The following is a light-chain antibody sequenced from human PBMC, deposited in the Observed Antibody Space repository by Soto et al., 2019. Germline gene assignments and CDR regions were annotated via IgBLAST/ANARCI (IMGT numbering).Light chain of an antibody. CDR2: NVI. CDR1: SSDVGGYNF. CDR3: CSYAGSYTYV. J-gene: IGLJ1*01. Sequence: QSALTQPRSVSGSPGQSVTISCTGTSSDVGGYNFVSWYQHHPGKAPKLMIYNVIQRPSGVPDRFSASKSGNTASLTISGLQAEDEADYYCCSYAGSYTYVFGTVTKLTVL. V-gene: IGLV2-11*01.